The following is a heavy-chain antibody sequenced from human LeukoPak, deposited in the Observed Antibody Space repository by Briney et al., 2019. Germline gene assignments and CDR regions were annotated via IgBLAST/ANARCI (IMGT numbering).Heavy chain of an antibody. CDR3: ARMGGSNWNREVNWFDP. D-gene: IGHD1-1*01. Sequence: GGSLRLSCAASGFTFSSYGMHWVRQAPGKGLEWVAVISYDGSNKYYADSVTGRFTISRDNAKNSVYLQMASLRAEDTAVYYCARMGGSNWNREVNWFDPWGQGTLVTVSS. J-gene: IGHJ5*02. CDR2: ISYDGSNK. V-gene: IGHV3-30*03. CDR1: GFTFSSYG.